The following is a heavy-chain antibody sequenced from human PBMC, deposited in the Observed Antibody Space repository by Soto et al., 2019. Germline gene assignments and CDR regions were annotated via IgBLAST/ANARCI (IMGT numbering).Heavy chain of an antibody. D-gene: IGHD6-19*01. J-gene: IGHJ3*01. V-gene: IGHV4-4*02. CDR3: AYSTGWYRLDV. Sequence: QVHLQESGPGLVKPSGPLSPTCAVSGGSIRTPYWWTWVRQPPGKELEWIGDVYHSGGNNYNPSLMSRVTISLDKSMNQFSLKMMSVTAADTAIYYCAYSTGWYRLDVWGQGTMVIVSS. CDR2: VYHSGGN. CDR1: GGSIRTPYW.